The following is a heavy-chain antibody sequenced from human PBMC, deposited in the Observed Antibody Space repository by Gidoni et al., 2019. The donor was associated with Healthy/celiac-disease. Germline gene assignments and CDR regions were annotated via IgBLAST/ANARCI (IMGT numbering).Heavy chain of an antibody. CDR2: INHSGST. CDR3: ARGYGMDV. V-gene: IGHV4-34*01. Sequence: QVQLQQWGAGLLKPSETLSLTCAVYGGSFSGYYWGWIRQPPGKGLEWIGEINHSGSTNYNPSLKSLVTISGDTSKNQFSLKLSSVTAADTAVYYCARGYGMDVWGQGTTVTVSS. CDR1: GGSFSGYY. J-gene: IGHJ6*02.